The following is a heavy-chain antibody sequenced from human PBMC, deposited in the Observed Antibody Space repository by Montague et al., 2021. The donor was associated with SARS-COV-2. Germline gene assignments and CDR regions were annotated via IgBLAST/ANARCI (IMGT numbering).Heavy chain of an antibody. CDR1: GGSVSSGSYY. Sequence: SETLSLTCTVSGGSVSSGSYYWSWIRQPPGKGLEWIGYLYDSGITHYASGITHYNPSLRSRVSISVDRSVNQFFLSLSSVTAADTAGYYCAGRDGYKQTMDYWGQGTLVTVSS. V-gene: IGHV4-61*01. D-gene: IGHD5-24*01. CDR3: AGRDGYKQTMDY. CDR2: LYDSGITHYASGIT. J-gene: IGHJ4*02.